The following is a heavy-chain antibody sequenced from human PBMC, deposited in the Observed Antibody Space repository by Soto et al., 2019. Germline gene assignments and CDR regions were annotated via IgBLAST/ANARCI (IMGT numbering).Heavy chain of an antibody. J-gene: IGHJ6*02. V-gene: IGHV4-61*01. D-gene: IGHD2-15*01. CDR3: ASGVVVAATRSYYYYGMDV. Sequence: SETLSLTCTVSGGSVSSGSYYWSWIRQPPGKGLEWVGYIYYSGSTNYNPSLKSRVTISVDTSKNQFSLKLSSVTAADTAVYYCASGVVVAATRSYYYYGMDVWGQGTTVTVSS. CDR1: GGSVSSGSYY. CDR2: IYYSGST.